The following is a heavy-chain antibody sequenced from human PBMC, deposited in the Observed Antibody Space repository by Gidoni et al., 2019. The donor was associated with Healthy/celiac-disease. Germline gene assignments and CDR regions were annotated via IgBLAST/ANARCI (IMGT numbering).Heavy chain of an antibody. CDR2: ISGSGGST. CDR1: GVTFSSDA. J-gene: IGHJ4*02. CDR3: AKESDCGGDCSMPDY. Sequence: EVQTLETGGGLVQPGGSLRLYCAASGVTFSSDAMSWVHQAPGKGLEWVSAISGSGGSTFYADSVKGRFTISSVNSKNTLYLQMNSLRAEDTAVYFCAKESDCGGDCSMPDYWGQGTLVTVSS. V-gene: IGHV3-23*01. D-gene: IGHD2-21*02.